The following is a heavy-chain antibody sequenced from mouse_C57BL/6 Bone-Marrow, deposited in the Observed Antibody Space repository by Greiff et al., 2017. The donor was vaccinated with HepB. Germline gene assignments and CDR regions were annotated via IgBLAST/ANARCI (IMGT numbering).Heavy chain of an antibody. CDR2: IFPGSGST. J-gene: IGHJ4*01. CDR3: ARAWDRDYAMDY. D-gene: IGHD3-3*01. V-gene: IGHV1-56*01. CDR1: GYTFTSHW. Sequence: VQLQQSGPELVRPGASVKISCKAPGYTFTSHWMQWVRQRPGQGLEWIGEIFPGSGSTYYNEKFKGKATLTVDSSSSTAYMQLSSLTSEDSAVYFCARAWDRDYAMDYWGKGTSVTVSS.